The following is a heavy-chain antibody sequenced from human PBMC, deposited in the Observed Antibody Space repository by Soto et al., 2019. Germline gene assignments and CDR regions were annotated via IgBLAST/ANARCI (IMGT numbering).Heavy chain of an antibody. D-gene: IGHD3-3*01. CDR3: AKRFTLFGEVKLSPDFDY. Sequence: SGGSLRLSCAASGFTFSSHAMSWVRQALGKGLEWVSAISYSGTTTYYAESVKGRFTISRDNSKNTLYLQMNSLRVEDTAIYYCAKRFTLFGEVKLSPDFDYWGQGTLVTVSS. CDR2: ISYSGTTT. CDR1: GFTFSSHA. V-gene: IGHV3-23*01. J-gene: IGHJ4*02.